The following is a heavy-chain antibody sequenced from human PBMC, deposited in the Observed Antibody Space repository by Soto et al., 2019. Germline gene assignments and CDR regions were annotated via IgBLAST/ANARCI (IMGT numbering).Heavy chain of an antibody. V-gene: IGHV3-21*06. CDR2: ISISSSDR. CDR3: VRGMNPLF. CDR1: GFTLRTYT. Sequence: SGGSLRLSCAASGFTLRTYTMNWVRQAPGKGLEWVSSISISSSDRYYADSVRGRFTISRDNAKNALYLQMNSLRADDTAVYFCVRGMNPLFGGQGTLVTV. J-gene: IGHJ4*01.